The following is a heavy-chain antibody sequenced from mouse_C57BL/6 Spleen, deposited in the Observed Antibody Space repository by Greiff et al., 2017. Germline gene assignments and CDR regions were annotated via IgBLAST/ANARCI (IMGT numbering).Heavy chain of an antibody. CDR3: ARSDDGYYWYFDV. CDR2: ISYSGRT. V-gene: IGHV3-8*01. Sequence: EVQLQESGPGLAKPSPTLSLTCSVTGYSITSDYWNWIRKFPGNKLEYMGYISYSGRTYYNPSLKSRISITRDTSKNQYYLQLNSVTTEDTATYYCARSDDGYYWYFDVWGTGTTVTVSS. J-gene: IGHJ1*03. CDR1: GYSITSDY. D-gene: IGHD2-3*01.